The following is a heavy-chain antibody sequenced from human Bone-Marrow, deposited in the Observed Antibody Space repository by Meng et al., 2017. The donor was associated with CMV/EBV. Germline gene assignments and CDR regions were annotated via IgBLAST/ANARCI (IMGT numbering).Heavy chain of an antibody. Sequence: SETLSLTCTVSGGSVSSGSYYWSWIRQPPGKGLEWIGYIYYSGSTSYNPSLKSRVTISVDTSKNQFSLKLSSVTAADTAVYYCARDVTTTEGYYYYGMDVWGQGTTVTGSS. CDR2: IYYSGST. V-gene: IGHV4-61*01. D-gene: IGHD4-11*01. J-gene: IGHJ6*02. CDR1: GGSVSSGSYY. CDR3: ARDVTTTEGYYYYGMDV.